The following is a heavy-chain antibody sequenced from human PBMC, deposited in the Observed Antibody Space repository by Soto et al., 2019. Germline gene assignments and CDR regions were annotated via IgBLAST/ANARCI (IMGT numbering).Heavy chain of an antibody. CDR1: GGSISGYY. D-gene: IGHD5-12*01. V-gene: IGHV4-59*01. CDR3: ARGAVGWLFDY. J-gene: IGHJ4*02. Sequence: PSETLSLTCTVSGGSISGYYWSWIRQPPGKGLEWIGNIYYSGNTNYNPSLKSRVTISVDTSKNQFSLKLSSVTAADTAVYSCARGAVGWLFDYWGQGTLVTVSS. CDR2: IYYSGNT.